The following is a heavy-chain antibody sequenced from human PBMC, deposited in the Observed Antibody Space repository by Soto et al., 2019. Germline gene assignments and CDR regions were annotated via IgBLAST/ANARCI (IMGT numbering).Heavy chain of an antibody. CDR3: ARVVVSTGYFDY. Sequence: EVQPAESGGGLVQPGGSLRLSCAASGFTFSDHYMDWVRQAPGKGLEWVGRSRDKVHSHTTEYAASVKGRFTISRGDSENSLYLQMNSLKTEDTAVYYCARVVVSTGYFDYWGQGTLVTVSS. D-gene: IGHD5-12*01. J-gene: IGHJ4*02. CDR1: GFTFSDHY. V-gene: IGHV3-72*01. CDR2: SRDKVHSHTT.